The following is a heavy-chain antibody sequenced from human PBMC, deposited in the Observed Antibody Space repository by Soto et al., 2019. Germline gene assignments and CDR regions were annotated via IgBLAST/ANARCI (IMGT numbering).Heavy chain of an antibody. CDR2: IKQDGSEK. CDR1: GFTFSSYW. V-gene: IGHV3-7*03. J-gene: IGHJ6*02. D-gene: IGHD3-16*01. Sequence: EVQLVESGGGLVQPGGSLRLSCAASGFTFSSYWMSWVRQAPGKGLEWVANIKQDGSEKYYVDSVKGRFTISRDNAKNSLYLQMNSLGAEDTAVYYCASSNYDYVWGSWDYYYGMDVWGQGTTVTVSS. CDR3: ASSNYDYVWGSWDYYYGMDV.